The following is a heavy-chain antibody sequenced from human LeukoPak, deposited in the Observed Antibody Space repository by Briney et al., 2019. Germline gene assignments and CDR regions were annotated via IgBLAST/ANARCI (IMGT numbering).Heavy chain of an antibody. D-gene: IGHD4-23*01. J-gene: IGHJ6*01. Sequence: ASVKVSCKASGYTFTSYDINWVRQAAGQGLEWMGWMNPYSGNTGYAQKFQGRATMTWNTSTSTAYMELSSLRSEDTAVYYCARAYGGHSGYYYGLDVWGQGASVPVSS. V-gene: IGHV1-8*01. CDR3: ARAYGGHSGYYYGLDV. CDR1: GYTFTSYD. CDR2: MNPYSGNT.